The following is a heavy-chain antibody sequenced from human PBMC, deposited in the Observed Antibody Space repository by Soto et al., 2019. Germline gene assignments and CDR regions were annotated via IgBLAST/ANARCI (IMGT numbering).Heavy chain of an antibody. CDR1: GFTFSTYS. V-gene: IGHV3-48*01. CDR3: ARERGSGWTFDY. J-gene: IGHJ4*02. CDR2: ISSSSTI. D-gene: IGHD6-19*01. Sequence: EVQLVESGGDLVQPGGSLRLSCAASGFTFSTYSMNWVRQAPGNGLEWVSSISSSSTIYYADSVKGRFTISRDNVQNSLYLQMHSLRAEDTAVYYCARERGSGWTFDYWGQGTLVPVSS.